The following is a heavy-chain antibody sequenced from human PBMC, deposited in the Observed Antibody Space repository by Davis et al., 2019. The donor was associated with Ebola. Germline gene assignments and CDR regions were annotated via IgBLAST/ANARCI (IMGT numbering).Heavy chain of an antibody. V-gene: IGHV3-23*01. D-gene: IGHD6-19*01. J-gene: IGHJ4*02. Sequence: GESLKISCSASGFIFSTYVMSWVRLAPGKGLEWVSGISSSGDSTFFADSVKGRFTISRDNAKNSLFLQMNSLRDEDTAVYYCARDGYSNDWGDYWGQGTLVTVSS. CDR3: ARDGYSNDWGDY. CDR2: ISSSGDST. CDR1: GFIFSTYV.